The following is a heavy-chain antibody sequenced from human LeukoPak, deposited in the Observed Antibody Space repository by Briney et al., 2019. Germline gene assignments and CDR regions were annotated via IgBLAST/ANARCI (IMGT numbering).Heavy chain of an antibody. CDR3: AKDLEGDGYNFDY. J-gene: IGHJ4*02. D-gene: IGHD5-24*01. CDR1: GFTFSSYA. CDR2: ISGSGGST. V-gene: IGHV3-23*01. Sequence: HPGGSLRLSCAASGFTFSSYAMSWVRQAPGKGLEWVSAISGSGGSTYYADSVKGRFTISRDNSKNTLYLQMNSLRAEDTAVYYCAKDLEGDGYNFDYWGQGTLVTVSS.